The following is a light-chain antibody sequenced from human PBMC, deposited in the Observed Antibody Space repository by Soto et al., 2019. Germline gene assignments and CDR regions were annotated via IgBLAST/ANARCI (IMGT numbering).Light chain of an antibody. CDR1: SSDIGGYNY. CDR3: SSCTSSTTPLV. J-gene: IGLJ1*01. V-gene: IGLV2-14*01. CDR2: EVT. Sequence: SVLTQPASVSGSPGQSITISCTGTSSDIGGYNYVSWYQHHPGKAPQLMIYEVTNRPSGVSNRFSGSKSGNTASLTISGLQPEDEADYYCSSCTSSTTPLVFGTGTKVTVL.